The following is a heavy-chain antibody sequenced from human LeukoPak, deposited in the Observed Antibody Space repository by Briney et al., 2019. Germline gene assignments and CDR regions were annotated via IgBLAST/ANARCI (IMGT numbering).Heavy chain of an antibody. Sequence: ASVKVSCKASGYTFTSYDINWVRQATGQGLEWMGWMNPNSGNTGYAQKFQGRVTITRNTSISTAYMELSSLRSEDTAVYYCARGVNSVAGTRYYYYYMDVWGKGTTVTISS. CDR2: MNPNSGNT. J-gene: IGHJ6*03. D-gene: IGHD6-19*01. CDR1: GYTFTSYD. V-gene: IGHV1-8*03. CDR3: ARGVNSVAGTRYYYYYMDV.